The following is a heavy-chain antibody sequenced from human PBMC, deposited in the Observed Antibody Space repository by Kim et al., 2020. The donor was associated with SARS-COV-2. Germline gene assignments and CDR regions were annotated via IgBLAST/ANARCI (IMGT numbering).Heavy chain of an antibody. J-gene: IGHJ4*02. CDR1: GYTFTSYG. Sequence: ASVKVSCKTSGYTFTSYGFSWVRQAPGQGLEWMGWISASSGNTNFAQKLQGRVTLTTDTSTSTGYMELRSLTSDDTAVDYCARDLNWNSDYWGQGTLVTV. CDR3: ARDLNWNSDY. V-gene: IGHV1-18*04. D-gene: IGHD1-1*01. CDR2: ISASSGNT.